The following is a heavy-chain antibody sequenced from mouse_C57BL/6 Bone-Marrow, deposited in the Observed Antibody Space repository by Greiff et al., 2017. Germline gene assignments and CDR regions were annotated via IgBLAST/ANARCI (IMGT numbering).Heavy chain of an antibody. CDR3: ARDTYSDYYGSSYFDY. CDR2: ISDGGSYT. CDR1: GFTFSSYA. V-gene: IGHV5-4*01. D-gene: IGHD1-1*01. Sequence: EVQLVESGGGLVKPGGSLKLSCAASGFTFSSYAMSWVRQTPEKRLEWVATISDGGSYTYYPDNVKGRFTISRDNAKNNLYLQMSHLKSEDTAMYYCARDTYSDYYGSSYFDYWGQGTTLTVSS. J-gene: IGHJ2*01.